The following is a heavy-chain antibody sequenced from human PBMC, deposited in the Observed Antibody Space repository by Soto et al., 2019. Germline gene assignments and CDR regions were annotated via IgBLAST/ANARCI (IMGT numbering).Heavy chain of an antibody. J-gene: IGHJ6*02. V-gene: IGHV3-30*18. CDR3: AKDGDIVVVTAIRYGMDV. CDR1: GFTFSSYG. Sequence: QVQLVESGGGVVQPGRSLRLSCAASGFTFSSYGMHWVRQATGKGLAWVAVISYDGSNKYYADSVKGRFTISRDNSKNTLYLQMNSRRDDDTAVYYCAKDGDIVVVTAIRYGMDVWGQGNTVTVSS. D-gene: IGHD2-21*02. CDR2: ISYDGSNK.